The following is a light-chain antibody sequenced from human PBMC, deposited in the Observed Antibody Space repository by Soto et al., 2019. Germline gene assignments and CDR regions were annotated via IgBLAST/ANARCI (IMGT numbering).Light chain of an antibody. V-gene: IGLV4-60*02. Sequence: QSALTQSSSASASLGSSVKLTCTLSSGHSSYIIAWHQQQPGKAPRYLMKVEGSGSYHKGSGVPDRFSGSSSGADRYLTISNLQFEDEADYYCETWDSIVVFGGGTKLTVL. CDR3: ETWDSIVV. CDR2: VEGSGSY. J-gene: IGLJ2*01. CDR1: SGHSSYI.